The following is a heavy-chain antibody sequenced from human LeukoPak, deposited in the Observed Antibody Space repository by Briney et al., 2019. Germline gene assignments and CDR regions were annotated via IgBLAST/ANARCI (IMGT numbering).Heavy chain of an antibody. V-gene: IGHV1-18*01. J-gene: IGHJ4*02. D-gene: IGHD2-15*01. CDR1: GYIFTTFG. CDR2: INTYNGNT. Sequence: ASVKVSCKASGYIFTTFGITWVRQAPGQGLEWMGWINTYNGNTNYAQNLQGRVTMTTDTSTSTAYMELRSLTSDDTAVYYCARLGSDCGGGNCYWGQGTLVTVSS. CDR3: ARLGSDCGGGNCY.